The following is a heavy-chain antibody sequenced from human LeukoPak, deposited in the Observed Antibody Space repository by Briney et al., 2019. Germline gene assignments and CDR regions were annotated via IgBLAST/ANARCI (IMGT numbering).Heavy chain of an antibody. J-gene: IGHJ6*03. CDR1: GFTFSSYS. Sequence: PGGSLRLSCAASGFTFSSYSMNWVRQAPGKGLEWVSYISSSSSTIYYADSVKGRFTISRDNAKNSLYLQMNSLRAEDTAVYYCARADYDLWSRGYYMDVWGKGTTVTVSS. CDR3: ARADYDLWSRGYYMDV. D-gene: IGHD3-3*01. CDR2: ISSSSSTI. V-gene: IGHV3-48*01.